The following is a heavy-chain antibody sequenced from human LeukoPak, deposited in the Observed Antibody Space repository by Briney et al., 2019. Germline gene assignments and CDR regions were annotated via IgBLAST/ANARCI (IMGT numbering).Heavy chain of an antibody. CDR3: ATNWNLDY. J-gene: IGHJ4*02. CDR1: GFTFSSYA. Sequence: GGSLRLSCAASGFTFSSYAMSWVRQAPGKGLEWVSVISNSGDTTYYADSVKGRFTISRDNSENTLALQMNSLRAEDTAVYYCATNWNLDYWGQGALVTVSS. D-gene: IGHD1-1*01. V-gene: IGHV3-23*01. CDR2: ISNSGDTT.